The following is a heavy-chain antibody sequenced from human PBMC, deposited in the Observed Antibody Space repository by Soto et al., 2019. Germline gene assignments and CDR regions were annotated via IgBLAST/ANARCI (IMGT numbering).Heavy chain of an antibody. V-gene: IGHV4-34*01. CDR2: INHSGST. Sequence: SETLSLTCAVYGGSFSGYDWSWIRKPPGKGREWIGEINHSGSTNYNPSLKSRVTISVDTSKNQFSLKLSSVTAADTAVYYCARVRLIGMIVAYYYYGMDVWGQGTTVTVSS. D-gene: IGHD3-22*01. CDR1: GGSFSGYD. J-gene: IGHJ6*02. CDR3: ARVRLIGMIVAYYYYGMDV.